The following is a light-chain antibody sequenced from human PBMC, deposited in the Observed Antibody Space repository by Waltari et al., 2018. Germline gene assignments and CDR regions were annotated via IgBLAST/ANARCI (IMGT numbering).Light chain of an antibody. V-gene: IGKV1-5*03. CDR3: QQYHSLSVT. J-gene: IGKJ4*01. CDR1: QSVSPW. CDR2: QAS. Sequence: DIQMTPSPSTLSASVGDTVTITCRASQSVSPWLAWYQQKPGKAPKLLIYQASNLENGAPSRFSGSGSGTEFTLTISSLQPDDFATYYCQQYHSLSVTFGGGTKVEIK.